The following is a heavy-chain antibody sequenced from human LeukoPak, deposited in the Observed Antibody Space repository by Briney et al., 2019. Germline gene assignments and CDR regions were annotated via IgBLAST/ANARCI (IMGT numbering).Heavy chain of an antibody. CDR2: LYYSGNT. CDR3: ARHFNTDPFDY. J-gene: IGHJ4*02. V-gene: IGHV4-59*08. Sequence: SETLSLTCTVSGASISSYYWSWIRQPPGKGLEWIGYLYYSGNTNYNASLKSRVTISVDTSKTQFSLKMTSVTAADTAVYYCARHFNTDPFDYWGQGTLVTVSS. CDR1: GASISSYY.